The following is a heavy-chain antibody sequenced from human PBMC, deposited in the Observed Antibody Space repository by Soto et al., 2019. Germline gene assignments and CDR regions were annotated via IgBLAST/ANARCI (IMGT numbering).Heavy chain of an antibody. J-gene: IGHJ5*02. CDR2: INAGNGYT. CDR1: GYTFSTYA. D-gene: IGHD4-4*01. Sequence: GASVKVSCKASGYTFSTYAIHWVRQAPGQMLECMVWINAGNGYTMSXXRFQGRVXXTRDRSANTVXMELSXLSSEDTAVXYCARRLKGTGNSLFDPWGQGTLVTVSX. V-gene: IGHV1-3*01. CDR3: ARRLKGTGNSLFDP.